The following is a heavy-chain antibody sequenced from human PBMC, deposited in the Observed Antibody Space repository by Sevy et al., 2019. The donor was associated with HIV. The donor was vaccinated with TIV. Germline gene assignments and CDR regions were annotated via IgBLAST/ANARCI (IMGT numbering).Heavy chain of an antibody. CDR1: GLTLSSCG. Sequence: GGSLRLSCAASGLTLSSCGMHWARQAPGKGLEGVAVISYDGGNKYYAESVKGRFTISRDTSKNTLYLQMNSLRAEDTAVYYCAKDFTGFYGMDVWGQGTTVTVSS. CDR2: ISYDGGNK. V-gene: IGHV3-30*18. J-gene: IGHJ6*02. CDR3: AKDFTGFYGMDV. D-gene: IGHD3-9*01.